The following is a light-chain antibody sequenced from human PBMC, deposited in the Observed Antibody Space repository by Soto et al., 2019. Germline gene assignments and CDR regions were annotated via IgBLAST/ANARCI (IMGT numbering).Light chain of an antibody. CDR1: QDISNW. V-gene: IGKV1-12*01. J-gene: IGKJ4*01. Sequence: DIQMTQSPSSVSASVGDRVTITWRASQDISNWLAWYQQKPGKAPKLLIYAASTLESGVPSRFSGSGSGTDFTRTISSLQPEDFATYYCQQPKSLPRTFGGGTRVEIK. CDR3: QQPKSLPRT. CDR2: AAS.